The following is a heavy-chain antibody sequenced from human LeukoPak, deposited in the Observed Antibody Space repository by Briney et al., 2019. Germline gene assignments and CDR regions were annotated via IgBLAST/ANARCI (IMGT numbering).Heavy chain of an antibody. CDR3: ASSCSSTSCLPAYYYYYYYMDV. J-gene: IGHJ6*03. Sequence: GSSVKVSCKASGGTFSSYAISWVRQAPGQGLEWMGGIIPIFGTANYAQKFQGRVTITADESTSTAYMELSSLRSEDTAVYYCASSCSSTSCLPAYYYYYYYMDVWGKGTAVTVSS. V-gene: IGHV1-69*01. CDR1: GGTFSSYA. D-gene: IGHD2-2*01. CDR2: IIPIFGTA.